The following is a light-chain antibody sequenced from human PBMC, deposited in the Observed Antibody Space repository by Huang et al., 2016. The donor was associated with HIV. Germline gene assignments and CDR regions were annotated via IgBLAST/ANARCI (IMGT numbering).Light chain of an antibody. CDR3: QQTYSTPKT. J-gene: IGKJ2*01. CDR2: TTS. Sequence: DIQMTQFPSSLFGSVGERVTITCRTSRSISSYLPWFQQKPGKAPKLLIQTTSSLQGGVSARFSGSGSGTHFTLTISSLQPEDSATYYCQQTYSTPKTVGQGTKLEIK. CDR1: RSISSY. V-gene: IGKV1-39*01.